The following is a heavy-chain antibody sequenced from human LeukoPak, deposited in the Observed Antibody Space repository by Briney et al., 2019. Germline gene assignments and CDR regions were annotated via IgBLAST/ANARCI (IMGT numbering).Heavy chain of an antibody. CDR3: ARARVTPDH. CDR1: GLNFNDYW. J-gene: IGHJ4*02. D-gene: IGHD2-21*02. CDR2: IKEDGSEK. Sequence: RGSLRLSCAVSGLNFNDYWMTWVRQGPGKRLEWVANIKEDGSEKYYVDSVKGRFTISRDNAKNSVYLQMNSLRVEDTAVYYCARARVTPDHWGQGTLVTVSS. V-gene: IGHV3-7*01.